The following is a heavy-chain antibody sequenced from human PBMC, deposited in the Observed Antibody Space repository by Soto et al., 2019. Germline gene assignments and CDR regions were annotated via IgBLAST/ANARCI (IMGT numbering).Heavy chain of an antibody. Sequence: NPGGSLRLSCAASGFTFTDYYMSWIRQAPGKGLEWISYISSSDTTIHYADSVKGRFTISRDNAKNSLYLQIDSLRAEDTAVYYCARVGSSDWYVDCWGQGTLVTVSS. CDR3: ARVGSSDWYVDC. J-gene: IGHJ4*02. V-gene: IGHV3-11*01. CDR2: ISSSDTTI. CDR1: GFTFTDYY. D-gene: IGHD6-19*01.